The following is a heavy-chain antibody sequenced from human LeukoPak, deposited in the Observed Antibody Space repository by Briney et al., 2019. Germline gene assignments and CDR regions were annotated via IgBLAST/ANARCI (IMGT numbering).Heavy chain of an antibody. Sequence: GGSLRLSCAASGFTFSSYGIHWVRQAPGKGLEWVAVIWYDGSNKYYADSVKGRFTISRDTSKNTLYLQMNSLRAEDTAVYYCAGGLLEHNWNPRTVNFDYWGQGTLVTVSS. J-gene: IGHJ4*02. V-gene: IGHV3-33*01. CDR1: GFTFSSYG. CDR2: IWYDGSNK. CDR3: AGGLLEHNWNPRTVNFDY. D-gene: IGHD1-20*01.